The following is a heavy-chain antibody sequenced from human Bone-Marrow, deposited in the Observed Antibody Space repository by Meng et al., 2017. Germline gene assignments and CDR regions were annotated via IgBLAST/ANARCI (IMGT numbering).Heavy chain of an antibody. J-gene: IGHJ4*02. CDR1: GLSFTDAW. D-gene: IGHD6-13*01. V-gene: IGHV3-15*01. CDR2: IKRNSDGGTI. Sequence: VQLVESGGGVVQPGRSLRLSCAASGLSFTDAWMSWVRQAPGKGLEWVGRIKRNSDGGTIDYAAPVKGRFTISRDDSKNTLYLQMDSLITEDTAVYFCATGAAAADHWGQGTLVTVSS. CDR3: ATGAAAADH.